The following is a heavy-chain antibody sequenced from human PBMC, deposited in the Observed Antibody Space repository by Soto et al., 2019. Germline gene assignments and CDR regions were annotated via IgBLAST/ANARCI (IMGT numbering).Heavy chain of an antibody. CDR3: APWHEREHAYDV. Sequence: DVQLVESGGGLIQPGESLRLSCAAFGFTISGKKYVAWVRQAPGKGLEWVSALYDLDGSFYAASVKGRFTTSSDSSKTTVYLQMNDLRPDDTAVYYCAPWHEREHAYDVWGQGTTVTASS. D-gene: IGHD1-1*01. CDR2: LYDLDGS. CDR1: GFTISGKKY. J-gene: IGHJ3*01. V-gene: IGHV3-53*01.